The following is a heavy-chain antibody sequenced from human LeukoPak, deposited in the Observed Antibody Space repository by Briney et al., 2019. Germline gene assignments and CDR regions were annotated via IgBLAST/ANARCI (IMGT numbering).Heavy chain of an antibody. Sequence: GGSLRLSCAASGFTFSSYGMHWVRQTPGKGLEWVSAISGSGGSTYYADSVKGRFTISRDNSKNTLYLQMNSLRAEDTAVYYCARYFLSGTYYHFQHWGQGTLVAVSS. D-gene: IGHD1-26*01. CDR3: ARYFLSGTYYHFQH. CDR2: ISGSGGST. V-gene: IGHV3-23*01. CDR1: GFTFSSYG. J-gene: IGHJ4*02.